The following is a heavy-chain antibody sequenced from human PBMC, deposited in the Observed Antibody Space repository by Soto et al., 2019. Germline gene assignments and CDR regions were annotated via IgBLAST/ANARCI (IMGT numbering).Heavy chain of an antibody. CDR3: ARVVTATSHYFDY. V-gene: IGHV4-39*07. CDR1: GGSISSSSYC. J-gene: IGHJ4*02. Sequence: SETLSLTCTVSGGSISSSSYCWGWIRQPPGKGLEWIGSIYHSGTTKYNPSLKSRVTISVDTSKNQFSLKLTSATAADTAVYFCARVVTATSHYFDYWGRGALVTVSS. D-gene: IGHD2-15*01. CDR2: IYHSGTT.